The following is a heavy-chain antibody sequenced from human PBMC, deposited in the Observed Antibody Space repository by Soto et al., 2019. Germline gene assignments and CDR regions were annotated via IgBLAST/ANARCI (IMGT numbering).Heavy chain of an antibody. CDR1: GGSVSNYY. CDR3: ARDGSDSYGLDV. J-gene: IGHJ6*02. V-gene: IGHV4-4*07. Sequence: SETLSLTXTVSGGSVSNYYWSWVRQPAGKGLEWIGRLYNSGNTNYNPSLKSRVIMSAETSKNQFSLKLSSVTAADTAVYYCARDGSDSYGLDVWGQGTTVTVSS. CDR2: LYNSGNT. D-gene: IGHD6-25*01.